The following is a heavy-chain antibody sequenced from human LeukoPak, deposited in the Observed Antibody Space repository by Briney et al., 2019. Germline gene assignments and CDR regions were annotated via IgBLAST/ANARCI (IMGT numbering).Heavy chain of an antibody. D-gene: IGHD4-11*01. V-gene: IGHV1-2*02. CDR1: GYTFTGYY. Sequence: GASVKVSCKASGYTFTGYYFHWVRPPPGQGLQWSFWINRNTAGTNYAQKFLGGVTLTWDTSISTAYMELNRLTSDDTAVYYCATSAGDYRAGHYYYMGVWGKGTSVTVSS. CDR3: ATSAGDYRAGHYYYMGV. CDR2: INRNTAGT. J-gene: IGHJ6*03.